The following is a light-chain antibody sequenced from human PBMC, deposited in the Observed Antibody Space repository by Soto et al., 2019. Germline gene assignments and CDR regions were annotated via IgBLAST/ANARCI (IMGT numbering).Light chain of an antibody. CDR2: DAS. J-gene: IGKJ4*01. Sequence: VLTQSPATLSLSPGERATLSCRASQTVSSCLAWYQQKPGQAPRHLIHDASNRATGIPARFSGSGSGTEFTLTISSLQPEDVAVYYCQQRSNWPLTFGGGTKVDI. CDR3: QQRSNWPLT. V-gene: IGKV3-11*01. CDR1: QTVSSC.